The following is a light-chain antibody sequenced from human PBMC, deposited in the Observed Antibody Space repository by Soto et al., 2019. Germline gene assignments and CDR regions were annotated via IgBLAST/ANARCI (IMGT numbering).Light chain of an antibody. CDR1: QGISTW. Sequence: DIQMTQSPSSVSASVGDRVTITCRASQGISTWLAWYQQKPGKAPKLLIYAASSLQSGVPSRFSGSCSGTEFTLSVSSLLPEDFATYYCQQADAFPLTFGRGTRLEIK. CDR3: QQADAFPLT. J-gene: IGKJ5*01. CDR2: AAS. V-gene: IGKV1-12*01.